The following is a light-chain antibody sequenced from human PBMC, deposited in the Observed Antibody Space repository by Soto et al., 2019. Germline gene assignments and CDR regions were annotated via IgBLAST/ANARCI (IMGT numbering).Light chain of an antibody. CDR3: QQYNDWPPIT. Sequence: EIMLTQSPATLSVSPGDRRTLXCRASQSVSSNLAWYQQKPGQAPRLLIYGASTRATGIPARFSGSGSGTDFILTISSLQSEDFAVYYCQQYNDWPPITFGQGTRLEIK. CDR1: QSVSSN. V-gene: IGKV3-15*01. CDR2: GAS. J-gene: IGKJ5*01.